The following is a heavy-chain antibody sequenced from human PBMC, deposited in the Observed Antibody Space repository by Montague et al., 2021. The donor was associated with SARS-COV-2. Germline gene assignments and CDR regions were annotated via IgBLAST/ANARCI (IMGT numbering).Heavy chain of an antibody. CDR2: VYYSGST. CDR1: GGSISDGGYS. D-gene: IGHD5-18*01. CDR3: AREGGRIQLWLRGDDAFNI. Sequence: TLSLTCTVSGGSISDGGYSWTWIRQHPGKGLEWIGYVYYSGSTFYNPSLKSRITISVDTPKNQFSLKLCSVTAADTAVYYCAREGGRIQLWLRGDDAFNIWGQGTLVTVSS. J-gene: IGHJ3*02. V-gene: IGHV4-31*03.